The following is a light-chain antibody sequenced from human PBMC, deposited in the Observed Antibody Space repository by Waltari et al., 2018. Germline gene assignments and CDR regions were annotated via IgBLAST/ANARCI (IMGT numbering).Light chain of an antibody. V-gene: IGLV2-23*02. CDR1: TSDVWSYVL. CDR2: EVF. CDR3: CSYAGRGTYV. Sequence: QSALTQPASVSGTPGQSITISCSGTTSDVWSYVLVSWYQQHPGEAPKLLICEVFKRPPDTSSRFSGAKSGSTASLTISGLQPEDEADYYCCSYAGRGTYVFGSGTKVTVL. J-gene: IGLJ1*01.